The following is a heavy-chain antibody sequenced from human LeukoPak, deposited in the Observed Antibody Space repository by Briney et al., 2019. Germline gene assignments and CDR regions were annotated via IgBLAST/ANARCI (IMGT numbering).Heavy chain of an antibody. J-gene: IGHJ5*02. D-gene: IGHD3-10*01. CDR2: VYYAGSP. CDR3: ARSGWPMGGFDP. CDR1: GDSISSDTYH. V-gene: IGHV4-39*01. Sequence: PSETLSLTCTVSGDSISSDTYHWGWIRQPPGKGLRWIGSVYYAGSPYYNPSLKSRVRISVDTSRDQFYLKLFPVTAADTAMYYCARSGWPMGGFDPWGQGILVTVSS.